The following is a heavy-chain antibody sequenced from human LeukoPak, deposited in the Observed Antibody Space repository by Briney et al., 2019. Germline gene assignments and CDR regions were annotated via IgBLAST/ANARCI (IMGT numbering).Heavy chain of an antibody. Sequence: PSETLSLTCAVYGGSFSGYYWSWIRQPPGKGLEWIGEINHSGSTNYNPSLKSRVTISVDTSKNQFSLKLSSVTAADTAVYYCARSTIFGFDWFDPWGQGTLVTVSS. D-gene: IGHD3-3*01. V-gene: IGHV4-34*01. CDR3: ARSTIFGFDWFDP. CDR1: GGSFSGYY. CDR2: INHSGST. J-gene: IGHJ5*02.